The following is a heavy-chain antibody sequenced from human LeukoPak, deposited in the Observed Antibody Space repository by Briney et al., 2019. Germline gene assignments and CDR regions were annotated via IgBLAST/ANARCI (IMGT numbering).Heavy chain of an antibody. CDR1: GYTFTSYG. J-gene: IGHJ4*02. CDR2: ISAYNGNT. V-gene: IGHV1-18*01. Sequence: ASVKVSCKASGYTFTSYGISWVRQAPGQGLEWMGWISAYNGNTNYAQKLQGRVTIITDTSTSTAYMELRSLRSDDTAVYYCARDYYGDYDDYWGQGTLVTVSS. D-gene: IGHD3-3*01. CDR3: ARDYYGDYDDY.